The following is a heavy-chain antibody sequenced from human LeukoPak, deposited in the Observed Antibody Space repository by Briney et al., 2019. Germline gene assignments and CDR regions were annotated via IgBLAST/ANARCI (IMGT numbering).Heavy chain of an antibody. J-gene: IGHJ5*02. CDR3: ASHARDWFDP. V-gene: IGHV5-10-1*01. Sequence: GAALRSSCKGSGCSFTSYWISWVRQMRGKGREWMGGIDRSDSYTNYSPSFQGHVTISADKSISTAYLQWSSLKASDTAMYYCASHARDWFDPWGQGTLVTVSS. CDR2: IDRSDSYT. CDR1: GCSFTSYW.